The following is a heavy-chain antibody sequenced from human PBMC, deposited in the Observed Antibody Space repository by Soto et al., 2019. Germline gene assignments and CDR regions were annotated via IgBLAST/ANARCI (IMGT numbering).Heavy chain of an antibody. CDR3: ARDGIVDSSSPHFDY. J-gene: IGHJ4*02. CDR1: GGTFSSYT. CDR2: IIPILGIA. V-gene: IGHV1-69*04. Sequence: ASVKVSCKASGGTFSSYTISWVRQAPGQGLEWMGRIIPILGIANYAQKFQGRVTITADKSTSTAYMELSSLRSEDTAVYYCARDGIVDSSSPHFDYWGQGTLVTVSS. D-gene: IGHD6-6*01.